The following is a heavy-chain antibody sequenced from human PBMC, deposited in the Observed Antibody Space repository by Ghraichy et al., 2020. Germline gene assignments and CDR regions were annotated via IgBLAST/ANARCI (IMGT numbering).Heavy chain of an antibody. D-gene: IGHD2-15*01. V-gene: IGHV5-51*01. CDR3: ARLVADGLSPYGMDV. Sequence: GESLNISCKGSGYSFTSYWIGWVRQMPGKGLEWMGIIYPGDSDTRYSPSFQGQVTISADKSISTAYLQWSSLKASDTAMYYCARLVADGLSPYGMDVWGQGTTVTVSS. CDR2: IYPGDSDT. CDR1: GYSFTSYW. J-gene: IGHJ6*02.